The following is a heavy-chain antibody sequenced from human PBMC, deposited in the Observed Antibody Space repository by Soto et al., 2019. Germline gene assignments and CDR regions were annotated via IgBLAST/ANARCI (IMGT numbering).Heavy chain of an antibody. V-gene: IGHV1-18*01. Sequence: QVQLVQSGDEVKKPGASVKVSCKTSGYIFVNYGIAWVRQAPGQGLEWMGWISPYTGNTHSASKVQGRLTMTTDTSTSTAYMDLGSLTSDDTAVYYCVMVDNYVTPTPQDVWGQGTTVTVSS. CDR2: ISPYTGNT. D-gene: IGHD3-16*01. J-gene: IGHJ6*02. CDR3: VMVDNYVTPTPQDV. CDR1: GYIFVNYG.